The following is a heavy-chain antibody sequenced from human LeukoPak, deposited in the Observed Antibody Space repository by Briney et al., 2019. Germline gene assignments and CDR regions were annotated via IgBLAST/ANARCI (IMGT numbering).Heavy chain of an antibody. CDR1: GYTFTSYG. J-gene: IGHJ4*02. D-gene: IGHD3-10*01. V-gene: IGHV1-18*01. Sequence: ASVKVSCKASGYTFTSYGISWVRQAPRQGLEWMGWISAYNGNTNYAQKLQGRVTMTTDTSTSTAYMELRSLRSDDTAVYYCARDLITMVRGVIGYWGQGTLVTVSS. CDR3: ARDLITMVRGVIGY. CDR2: ISAYNGNT.